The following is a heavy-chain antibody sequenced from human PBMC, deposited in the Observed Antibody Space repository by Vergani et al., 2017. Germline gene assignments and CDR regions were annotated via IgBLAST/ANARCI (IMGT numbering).Heavy chain of an antibody. CDR3: ARWRIAVAGFRGDYYYGMDV. CDR1: GYTFTSYG. J-gene: IGHJ6*02. V-gene: IGHV1-18*01. CDR2: ISAYNGNT. D-gene: IGHD6-19*01. Sequence: QVQLVQSGAEVKKPGASVKVFCKASGYTFTSYGISWVRQAPGQGLEWMGWISAYNGNTNYAQKLQGRVTMTTDTSTSTAYMGLRSLRSDDTAVYYCARWRIAVAGFRGDYYYGMDVWGQGTTVTVSS.